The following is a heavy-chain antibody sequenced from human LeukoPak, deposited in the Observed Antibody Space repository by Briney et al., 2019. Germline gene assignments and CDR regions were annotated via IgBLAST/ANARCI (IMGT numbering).Heavy chain of an antibody. Sequence: SETLSLTCDVSGGSISSGGDSWSWIRQPPGKGLEWIGHIYHSGSTYYNPSLKSRVTISVDRSKNQFSLKLSSVTAADTAVYYCARVRRGLLGEYDAFDVWGQGTMVTVSS. CDR2: IYHSGST. CDR3: ARVRRGLLGEYDAFDV. CDR1: GGSISSGGDS. D-gene: IGHD3-10*01. V-gene: IGHV4-30-2*01. J-gene: IGHJ3*01.